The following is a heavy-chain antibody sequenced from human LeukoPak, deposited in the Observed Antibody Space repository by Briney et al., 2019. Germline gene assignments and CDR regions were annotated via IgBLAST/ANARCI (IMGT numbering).Heavy chain of an antibody. D-gene: IGHD3-9*01. CDR3: ARVNYDILTGYRTAFDY. CDR1: GGSISSSSYY. CDR2: IYYSGST. Sequence: SETLSLTCTVSGGSISSSSYYWGWIRQPPGKGLEWIGSIYYSGSTYYNPSLKSRVTISVDTSKNQFSLKLSSVTAADTAVYYCARVNYDILTGYRTAFDYWGQGTLVTVSS. V-gene: IGHV4-39*07. J-gene: IGHJ4*02.